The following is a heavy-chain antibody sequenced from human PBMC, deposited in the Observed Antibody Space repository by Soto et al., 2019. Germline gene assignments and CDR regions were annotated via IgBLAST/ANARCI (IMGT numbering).Heavy chain of an antibody. CDR2: IYYSGST. V-gene: IGHV4-30-4*01. J-gene: IGHJ4*02. Sequence: SETLSLTCTVSGGSISSGDYYWSWIRQPPGKGLEWIGYIYYSGSTYYNPSLKSRVTISVDTSKNQFSLKLSPVTAADTAVYYCARVYDSSGYYYHYFDYWGQGTLVTVXS. CDR1: GGSISSGDYY. CDR3: ARVYDSSGYYYHYFDY. D-gene: IGHD3-22*01.